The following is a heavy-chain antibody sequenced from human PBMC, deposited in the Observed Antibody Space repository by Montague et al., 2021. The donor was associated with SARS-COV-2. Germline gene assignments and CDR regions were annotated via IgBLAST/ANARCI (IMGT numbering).Heavy chain of an antibody. Sequence: SETRSLTCTVSGGSISSSSYYWGWIRQPPGKGLEWIGSTYYSGSTYYNPSLKSRVTISVDTSKNQFSLKLSSVTAADTAVYYCARQEPIVVVVAAARGWFDPWGQGTLVTVSS. D-gene: IGHD2-15*01. J-gene: IGHJ5*02. CDR2: TYYSGST. V-gene: IGHV4-39*01. CDR1: GGSISSSSYY. CDR3: ARQEPIVVVVAAARGWFDP.